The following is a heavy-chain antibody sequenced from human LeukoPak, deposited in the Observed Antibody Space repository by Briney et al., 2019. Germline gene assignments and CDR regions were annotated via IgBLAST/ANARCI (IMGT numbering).Heavy chain of an antibody. Sequence: AGGSLRLSCAASGFTFDDYGMSWVRQAPGKGLEWVSGINWNGGSTGYADSVKGRFTISRDNAKNSLYLQMNSLRAEDTAVYYCAKADKIQLWAEYFQHWGQGTLVTVSS. CDR2: INWNGGST. J-gene: IGHJ1*01. CDR1: GFTFDDYG. V-gene: IGHV3-20*04. D-gene: IGHD5-18*01. CDR3: AKADKIQLWAEYFQH.